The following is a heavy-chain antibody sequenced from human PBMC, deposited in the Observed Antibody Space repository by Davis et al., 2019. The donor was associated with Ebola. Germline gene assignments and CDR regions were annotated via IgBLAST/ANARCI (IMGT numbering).Heavy chain of an antibody. D-gene: IGHD6-13*01. CDR1: GYTFTSYG. CDR3: ARVPPAAGMGYYYYYGMDV. Sequence: ASVKVSCKASGYTFTSYGISWVRQAPGQGLEWMGWISAFNGNTNYAQKLQGRVTMTTDTSTSTAYMELRSLRSDDTAVYYWARVPPAAGMGYYYYYGMDVWGQGTTVTVSS. V-gene: IGHV1-18*01. J-gene: IGHJ6*02. CDR2: ISAFNGNT.